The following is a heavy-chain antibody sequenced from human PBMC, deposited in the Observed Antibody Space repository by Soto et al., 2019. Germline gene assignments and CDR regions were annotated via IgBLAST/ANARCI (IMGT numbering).Heavy chain of an antibody. V-gene: IGHV3-48*02. Sequence: GGYLRLSCAASGFTFSSYSMNWARHAPGKGLAWVASISSGSRTIYYADSVKGRFTISRDNAKNSLYLQMNSLRDEDTAVYYCARDRSAGLYYYYYGMDVWCQGTTATVS. CDR1: GFTFSSYS. J-gene: IGHJ6*02. CDR3: ARDRSAGLYYYYYGMDV. CDR2: ISSGSRTI.